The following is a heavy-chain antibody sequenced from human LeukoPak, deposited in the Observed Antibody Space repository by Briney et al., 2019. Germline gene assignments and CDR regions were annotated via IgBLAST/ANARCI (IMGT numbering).Heavy chain of an antibody. D-gene: IGHD3-9*01. CDR2: ISGSGDIT. CDR1: GFTFSNYA. Sequence: PGGSLRLSCAASGFTFSNYAMSWVRQAPGKGLEWVSTISGSGDITYYGDSVKGRFTISRDNSKNTLYLQVNSLRADDTAVYYCAKCPHFDSLSCYYFDNWGQGTLVTVSS. J-gene: IGHJ4*02. CDR3: AKCPHFDSLSCYYFDN. V-gene: IGHV3-23*01.